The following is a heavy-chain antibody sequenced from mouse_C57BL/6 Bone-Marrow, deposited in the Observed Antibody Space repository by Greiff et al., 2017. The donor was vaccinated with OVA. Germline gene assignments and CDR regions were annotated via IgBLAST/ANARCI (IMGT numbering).Heavy chain of an antibody. J-gene: IGHJ1*03. V-gene: IGHV1-81*01. CDR1: GYTFTSYG. Sequence: QVQLKESGAELARPGASVKLSCKASGYTFTSYGISWVKQRTGQGLEWIGEIYPRSGNTYYNEKFKGKATLTADKSSSTAYMELRSLTSEDSAVYFCARRRVRYFDVWGTGTTVTVSS. CDR3: ARRRVRYFDV. CDR2: IYPRSGNT.